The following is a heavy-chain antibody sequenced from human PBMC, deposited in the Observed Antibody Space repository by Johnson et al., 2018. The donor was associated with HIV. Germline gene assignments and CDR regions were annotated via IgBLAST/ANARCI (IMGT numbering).Heavy chain of an antibody. D-gene: IGHD3-22*01. Sequence: QVQLVESGGGLAKPAWSPRLSCAASQFTFSSYYMNWIRQAPGKGLEWVSYISSSGSTIYYADSVKGRFTISRDNAKNSLYLQMNSLRAEDTAVYYCARVGIYYDSIEDAFDIWGQGTMVTVSS. CDR3: ARVGIYYDSIEDAFDI. J-gene: IGHJ3*02. CDR2: ISSSGSTI. CDR1: QFTFSSYY. V-gene: IGHV3-11*04.